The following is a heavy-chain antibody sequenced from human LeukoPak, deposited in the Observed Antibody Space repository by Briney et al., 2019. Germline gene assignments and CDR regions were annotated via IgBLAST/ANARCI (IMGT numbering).Heavy chain of an antibody. CDR2: IIPIFGTA. D-gene: IGHD3-9*01. Sequence: ASVKVSCKASVGTFISYAISWVRQAPGQGLEWMGGIIPIFGTANYAQKFQGRVTITADESTSTAYMELSSLRSEDTAVYYCARRYYDILTGYYGNWFDPWGRGTLVTVSS. V-gene: IGHV1-69*13. CDR3: ARRYYDILTGYYGNWFDP. J-gene: IGHJ5*02. CDR1: VGTFISYA.